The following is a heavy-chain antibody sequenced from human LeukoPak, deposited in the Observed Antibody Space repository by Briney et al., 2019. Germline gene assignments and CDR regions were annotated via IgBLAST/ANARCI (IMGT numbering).Heavy chain of an antibody. J-gene: IGHJ3*02. CDR2: INPNSGGT. Sequence: ASVKVSCKASGYTFTGYYMHWVRQAPGQGLEWMGWINPNSGGTNYAQKFQGRVTMTRDTSISTAYMELSRLRSDDTAVYYCASFDIAVPHDAFDIWGQGTMVTVSS. D-gene: IGHD2-2*01. CDR1: GYTFTGYY. V-gene: IGHV1-2*02. CDR3: ASFDIAVPHDAFDI.